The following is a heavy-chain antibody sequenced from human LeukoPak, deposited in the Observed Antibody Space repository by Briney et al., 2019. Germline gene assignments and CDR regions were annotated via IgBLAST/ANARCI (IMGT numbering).Heavy chain of an antibody. V-gene: IGHV3-23*01. J-gene: IGHJ3*02. CDR1: GFTFSSYA. CDR3: AKAVGALDYAFNI. CDR2: VSDSGSNT. Sequence: PGGSLRLSCAASGFTFSSYAMSWVRQAPGKGLEWVSSVSDSGSNTYYAASVKGRFTISRDNSKNTLYLQMNSLRAEDTAVYYCAKAVGALDYAFNIWGQGTMVTVSS. D-gene: IGHD1-26*01.